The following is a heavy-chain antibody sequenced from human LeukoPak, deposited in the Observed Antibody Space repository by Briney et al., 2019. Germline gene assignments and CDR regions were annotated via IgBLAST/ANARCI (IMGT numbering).Heavy chain of an antibody. J-gene: IGHJ4*02. CDR3: ARGEQWLGTGGFDY. Sequence: PGGSLRLSCAASGFTFSSYWMHWVRQAPGKGLVWVSRINSDGGSTSYADSVKGRFTISRDNAKNTLYLQMNSLRAEDTAVYYCARGEQWLGTGGFDYWGQGTLVTVSS. CDR2: INSDGGST. V-gene: IGHV3-74*01. CDR1: GFTFSSYW. D-gene: IGHD6-19*01.